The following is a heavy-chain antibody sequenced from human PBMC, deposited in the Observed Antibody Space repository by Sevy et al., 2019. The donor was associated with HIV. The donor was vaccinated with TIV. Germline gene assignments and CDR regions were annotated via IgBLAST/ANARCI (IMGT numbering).Heavy chain of an antibody. CDR1: GGTFSSYA. CDR2: IIPIFGTA. Sequence: ASVKVSCKASGGTFSSYAISWVRQVPGQGLEWMGGIIPIFGTANYAQKFQGRVTITADESTSTAYMELSSLRSEDTAVYYCARDLSSSSFGSAYFDYWGQGTLVTVSS. V-gene: IGHV1-69*13. J-gene: IGHJ4*02. CDR3: ARDLSSSSFGSAYFDY. D-gene: IGHD6-6*01.